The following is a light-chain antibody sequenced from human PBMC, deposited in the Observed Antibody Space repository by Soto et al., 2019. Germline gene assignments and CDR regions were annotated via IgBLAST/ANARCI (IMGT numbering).Light chain of an antibody. CDR1: QSVSNN. J-gene: IGKJ1*01. CDR2: GAS. V-gene: IGKV3-15*01. CDR3: QQYNNWART. Sequence: EIVMTQSPATLSVSPGERATLSCGASQSVSNNLAWYQQKPGQAPRLLMYGASTRATGIPARFSGSGSGTEFTLTISSLQSADFAVYFCQQYNNWARTFGQGTKVDIK.